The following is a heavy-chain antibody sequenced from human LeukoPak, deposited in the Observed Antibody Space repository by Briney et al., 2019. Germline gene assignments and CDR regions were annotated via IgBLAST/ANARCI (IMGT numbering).Heavy chain of an antibody. J-gene: IGHJ4*02. CDR2: ISSSSHRT. V-gene: IGHV3-48*04. CDR3: AGPTNTDSGTKDIDY. D-gene: IGHD3-10*01. Sequence: GGSLRLSCVASGFTFSSYSINWVRQAPGKGLEWVAYISSSSHRTYYADSVKGRFTISRDNAKNSLFLQMDSLRPEDTAMYYCAGPTNTDSGTKDIDYWGQGTLVTVSS. CDR1: GFTFSSYS.